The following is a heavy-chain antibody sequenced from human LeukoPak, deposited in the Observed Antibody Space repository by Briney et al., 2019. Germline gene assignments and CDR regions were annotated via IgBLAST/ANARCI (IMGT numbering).Heavy chain of an antibody. CDR1: GFIFRSHW. CDR2: IKSKTDGGTT. J-gene: IGHJ4*02. CDR3: TTEGFCGGDCYGY. V-gene: IGHV3-15*01. D-gene: IGHD2-21*01. Sequence: GGSLRLSCETSGFIFRSHWMSWVRQAPGKGLEWVGRIKSKTDGGTTDYAAPVKGRFTISRDDSKNTLYLQMNSLKTEDTAVYYCTTEGFCGGDCYGYWGQGTLVTVSS.